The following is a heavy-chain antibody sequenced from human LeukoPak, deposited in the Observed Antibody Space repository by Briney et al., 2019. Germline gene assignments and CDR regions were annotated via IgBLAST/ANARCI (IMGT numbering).Heavy chain of an antibody. D-gene: IGHD2-15*01. J-gene: IGHJ3*02. V-gene: IGHV3-33*08. CDR3: ARVLCSGGTCLDAFDI. Sequence: GGSLRLSCVASGFTFSDYEMNWVRQAPGKGLEWVAVIWYDGSNKYYADSVKGRSTISRDNSKNTLYLQMNSLRAEDTAVYYCARVLCSGGTCLDAFDIWGQGTMVTVSS. CDR1: GFTFSDYE. CDR2: IWYDGSNK.